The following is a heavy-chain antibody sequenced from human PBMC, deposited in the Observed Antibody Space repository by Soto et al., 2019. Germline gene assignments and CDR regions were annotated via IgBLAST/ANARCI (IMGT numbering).Heavy chain of an antibody. CDR1: GFTFSSYG. CDR3: EKKLHNSHYYFHHVMHF. D-gene: IGHD1-1*01. Sequence: QVQLVESGGGVVQPGRSLRLSCAASGFTFSSYGMHWVRQAPGKGLEWVAVIPYEGSNKYYADSVKGRVTISRDNSKNSVYLQMNTVRPEKTIVNYWEKKLHNSHYYFHHVMHFWGQDTTVTLPS. J-gene: IGHJ6*02. V-gene: IGHV3-30*18. CDR2: IPYEGSNK.